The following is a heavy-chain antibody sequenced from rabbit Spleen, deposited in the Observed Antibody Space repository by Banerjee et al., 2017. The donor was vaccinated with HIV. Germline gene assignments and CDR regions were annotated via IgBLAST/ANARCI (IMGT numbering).Heavy chain of an antibody. D-gene: IGHD7-1*01. CDR1: GFSFSSNW. CDR3: ARGGYCAGDGCDL. J-gene: IGHJ6*01. Sequence: LEESGGGLVKPGGTLTLTCTVSGFSFSSNWICWVRQAPGKGLEWIACIDTNDGDTDYANGPKGRFTISKTSSTTVTLQMTSLTAADTASYFCARGGYCAGDGCDLWGPGTLVTVS. V-gene: IGHV1S45*01. CDR2: IDTNDGDT.